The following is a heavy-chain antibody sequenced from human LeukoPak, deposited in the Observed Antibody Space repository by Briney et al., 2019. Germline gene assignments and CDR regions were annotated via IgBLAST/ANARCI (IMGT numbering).Heavy chain of an antibody. CDR1: GFTFSSYA. J-gene: IGHJ4*02. Sequence: GGSLRLSCAACGFTFSSYAMSWVRQAPGKGLEWVSAISGSGGSTYYADSVKGRFTISRDNSKNTLYLQMNSLRAEDTAVYYCAKDRRERGYRSSTSCYGFDYWGQGTLVTVSS. CDR2: ISGSGGST. V-gene: IGHV3-23*01. D-gene: IGHD2-2*01. CDR3: AKDRRERGYRSSTSCYGFDY.